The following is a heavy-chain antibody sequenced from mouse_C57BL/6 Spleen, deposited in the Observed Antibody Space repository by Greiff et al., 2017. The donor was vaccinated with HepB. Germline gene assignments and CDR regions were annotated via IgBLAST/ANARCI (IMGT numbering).Heavy chain of an antibody. CDR1: GYTFTSYW. J-gene: IGHJ2*01. Sequence: QVQLKQPGAELVRPGSSVKLSCKASGYTFTSYWMHWVKQRPIQGLEWIGNIDPSDSETHYNQKFKDKATLTVDKSSSTAYMQLSSLTSEDSAVYYCARSSYYDYDDYFDYWGQGTTLTVSS. CDR2: IDPSDSET. CDR3: ARSSYYDYDDYFDY. V-gene: IGHV1-52*01. D-gene: IGHD2-4*01.